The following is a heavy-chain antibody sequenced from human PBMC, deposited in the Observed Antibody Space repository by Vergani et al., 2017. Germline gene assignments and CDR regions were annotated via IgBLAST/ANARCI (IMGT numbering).Heavy chain of an antibody. CDR3: AKAPCSSTSCYAIDAFDI. CDR2: LYASGIT. V-gene: IGHV4-38-2*01. CDR1: DFISNGHY. J-gene: IGHJ3*02. D-gene: IGHD2-2*01. Sequence: QVQLQESGPGLVKPSETLSLICDVFDFISNGHYWGWIRQSPEKGLEWIGSLYASGITYYSPSLKSRVAISIDTSKNHFSLRLSSVTAADTAVYYCAKAPCSSTSCYAIDAFDIWGQGTMVTVSS.